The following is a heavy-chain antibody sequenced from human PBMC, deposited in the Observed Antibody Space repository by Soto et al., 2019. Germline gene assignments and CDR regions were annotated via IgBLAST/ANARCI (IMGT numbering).Heavy chain of an antibody. CDR3: TRDPYGGSRYYFDS. CDR2: IWYDGNNK. D-gene: IGHD1-26*01. J-gene: IGHJ4*02. V-gene: IGHV3-33*01. CDR1: GFTFTNYG. Sequence: SCAASGFTFTNYGMHWVRQAPGKGLEWVAVIWYDGNNKYYADSVKGRFAISKDNSQNTLYLQMNNLRPEDTAVYYCTRDPYGGSRYYFDSWGQGTLVTVSS.